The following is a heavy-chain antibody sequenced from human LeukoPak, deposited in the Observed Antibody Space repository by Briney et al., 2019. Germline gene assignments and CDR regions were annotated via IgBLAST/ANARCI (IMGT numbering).Heavy chain of an antibody. Sequence: GGSLRLSCAASGFTFSSFEMNWVRQAPGEGLQWVSYISSRGDTTHYADSVKGRFTISRDNSKNTLYLQMNSLILEDTAVYYCAKDSSTWGFDYWGQGTLVTVSS. D-gene: IGHD2-2*01. V-gene: IGHV3-48*03. CDR1: GFTFSSFE. CDR2: ISSRGDTT. J-gene: IGHJ4*02. CDR3: AKDSSTWGFDY.